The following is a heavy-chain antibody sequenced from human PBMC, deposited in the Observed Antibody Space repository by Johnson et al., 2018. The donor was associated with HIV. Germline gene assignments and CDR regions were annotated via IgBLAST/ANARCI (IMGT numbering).Heavy chain of an antibody. V-gene: IGHV3-20*04. D-gene: IGHD6-13*01. CDR1: GFMFDDYA. Sequence: VQLVESGGGVIRPGGSLRLSCEGFGFMFDDYAMTWVRQAPGKGLEWVSAIGVTSDTYYPGSVKGRFTISRDNAKKSLYLQMNSLRAEDTALYYCARGFSSSSSSWKGAFDIWGQGTMVTVSS. J-gene: IGHJ3*02. CDR3: ARGFSSSSSSWKGAFDI. CDR2: IGVTSDT.